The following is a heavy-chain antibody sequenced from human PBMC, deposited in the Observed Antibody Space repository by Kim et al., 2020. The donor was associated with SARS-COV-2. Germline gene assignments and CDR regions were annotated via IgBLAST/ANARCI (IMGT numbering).Heavy chain of an antibody. CDR3: ARMSTIGYCSGGSCYDYYYGMDV. J-gene: IGHJ6*02. Sequence: ASVKVSCKASGYTFTSYGISWVRQAPGQGLEWMGWISAYNGNTNYAQKLQGRVTMTTDTSTSTAYMELRSLRSDDTAVYYCARMSTIGYCSGGSCYDYYYGMDVWGQGTTVTVSS. CDR1: GYTFTSYG. D-gene: IGHD2-15*01. V-gene: IGHV1-18*01. CDR2: ISAYNGNT.